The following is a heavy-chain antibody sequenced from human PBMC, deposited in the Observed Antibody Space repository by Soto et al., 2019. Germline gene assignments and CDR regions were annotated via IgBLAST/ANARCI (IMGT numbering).Heavy chain of an antibody. J-gene: IGHJ4*02. CDR3: AREGATTNGFDY. CDR1: GFTFSSYG. D-gene: IGHD1-26*01. CDR2: IWYDGSNK. Sequence: GGSLRLSCAASGFTFSSYGMHWVRQAPGKGLEWVAVIWYDGSNKYYADSVKGRFTISRDNSKNTLYLQMNSLRAEDTAVYYCAREGATTNGFDYWGQGTLVTVSS. V-gene: IGHV3-33*01.